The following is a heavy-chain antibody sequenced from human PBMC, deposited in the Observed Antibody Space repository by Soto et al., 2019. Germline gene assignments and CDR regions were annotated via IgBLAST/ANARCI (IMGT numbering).Heavy chain of an antibody. Sequence: ASVKVSCKASGYTFTIYDINWVRQATGQGLEWMGWMNPNSGNTGYAQKFQGRVTMTRNTSISTAYMELSSLRSEDTAVYYCAREYSSSPSDYYYYMDVWGKGTTVTVSS. CDR2: MNPNSGNT. CDR3: AREYSSSPSDYYYYMDV. V-gene: IGHV1-8*01. J-gene: IGHJ6*03. CDR1: GYTFTIYD. D-gene: IGHD6-6*01.